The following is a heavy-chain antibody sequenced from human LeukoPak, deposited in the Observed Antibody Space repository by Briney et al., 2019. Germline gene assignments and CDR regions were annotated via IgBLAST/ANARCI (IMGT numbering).Heavy chain of an antibody. V-gene: IGHV3-48*02. Sequence: PGGSLRLSCAASGFTFSSYSLNWVRQAPGKGLEWISYITGSSSTIYYADSVKGRFTTSRDSAKNSLYLQMNSLRDEDTAVYYCARVRITVTGGGYLDYWGQGTLVTVSS. D-gene: IGHD6-19*01. CDR1: GFTFSSYS. CDR3: ARVRITVTGGGYLDY. CDR2: ITGSSSTI. J-gene: IGHJ4*02.